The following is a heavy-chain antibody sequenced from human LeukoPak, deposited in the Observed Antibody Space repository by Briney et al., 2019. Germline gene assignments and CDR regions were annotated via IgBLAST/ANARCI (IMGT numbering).Heavy chain of an antibody. CDR3: ARYPLAFDF. D-gene: IGHD6-6*01. Sequence: PSETLSLTCTVSGDSVTNHQWSWVRQPPGKGLEWIAYIRHSGSTNYNPSLKNRVTISMDTSKNQFSLRLISVTAADTAVYYCARYPLAFDFWGQGILVTVSS. J-gene: IGHJ4*02. CDR2: IRHSGST. CDR1: GDSVTNHQ. V-gene: IGHV4-59*02.